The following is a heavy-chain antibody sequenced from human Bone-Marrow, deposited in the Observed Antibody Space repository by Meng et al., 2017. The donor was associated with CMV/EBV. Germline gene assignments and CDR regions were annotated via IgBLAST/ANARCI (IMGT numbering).Heavy chain of an antibody. V-gene: IGHV3-48*03. CDR1: GFTFSSYE. Sequence: GGSLRLSCAASGFTFSSYEMNWVRQAPGKGLEWVSYISSSGSTIYYADSVKGRFTISRDNAKNSLYLQMNSLRAEDTAVYYCARHFITSFGVVGAFDIWGQGTMVTVSS. CDR3: ARHFITSFGVVGAFDI. J-gene: IGHJ3*02. CDR2: ISSSGSTI. D-gene: IGHD3-3*01.